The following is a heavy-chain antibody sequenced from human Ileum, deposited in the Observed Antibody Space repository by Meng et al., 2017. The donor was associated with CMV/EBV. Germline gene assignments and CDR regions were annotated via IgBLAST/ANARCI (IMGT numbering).Heavy chain of an antibody. CDR1: GFTFSSYE. J-gene: IGHJ4*02. CDR3: ATYDFSSGYCGY. V-gene: IGHV3-23*01. CDR2: ISGSGGST. Sequence: GEALKISCAASGFTFSSYEMNWVRQAPGKGLEWVSAISGSGGSTYYADSVKVRFTISRDNSKNTLYLQMNSLRAEDTAVYYCATYDFSSGYCGYWGQGTLVTVSS. D-gene: IGHD3-3*01.